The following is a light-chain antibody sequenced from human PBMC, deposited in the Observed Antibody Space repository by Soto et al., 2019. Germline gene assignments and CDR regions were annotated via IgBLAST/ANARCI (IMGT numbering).Light chain of an antibody. CDR1: SSDVGGYNF. V-gene: IGLV2-8*01. CDR2: EVS. Sequence: QSALTQPPSASGSPGQSVTISCAGTSSDVGGYNFVSWYQQHPGKAPKLMIYEVSKRPSGVPDRFSGSKSGSTASLTVSGLQAEDEADYYCSSYAGGKYVFGPGTKVAVL. CDR3: SSYAGGKYV. J-gene: IGLJ1*01.